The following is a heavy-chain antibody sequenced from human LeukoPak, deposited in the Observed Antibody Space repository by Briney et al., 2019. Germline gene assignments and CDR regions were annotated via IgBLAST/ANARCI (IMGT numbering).Heavy chain of an antibody. CDR2: ISYDGSNK. V-gene: IGHV3-30*18. CDR1: GFTFSSYG. CDR3: AKDRRPDKFYDILTDEYYYYGMDV. D-gene: IGHD3-9*01. Sequence: GGSLRLSCAASGFTFSSYGMHWVRQAPGKGLEWVAVISYDGSNKYYADSVKGQFTISRDNSKNTLYLQMNSLRAEDTAVYYCAKDRRPDKFYDILTDEYYYYGMDVWGQGTTVTVSS. J-gene: IGHJ6*02.